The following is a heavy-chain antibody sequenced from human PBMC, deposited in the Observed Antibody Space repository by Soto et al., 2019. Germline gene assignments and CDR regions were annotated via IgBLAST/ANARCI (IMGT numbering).Heavy chain of an antibody. J-gene: IGHJ4*02. CDR1: GFSVNDNY. D-gene: IGHD3-22*01. CDR2: IFTRGTA. Sequence: GSLRLSCTASGFSVNDNYMAWVRQAPGKSPEWVAVIFTRGTAHYADSVTGRFTFSRDNSKRTLNLQLNNLRAEDTAVYYCTKLWGYYFESWGQGTLVTVSS. V-gene: IGHV3-53*01. CDR3: TKLWGYYFES.